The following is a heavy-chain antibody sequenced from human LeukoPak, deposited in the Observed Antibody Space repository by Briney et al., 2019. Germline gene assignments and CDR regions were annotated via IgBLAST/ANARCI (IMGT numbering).Heavy chain of an antibody. J-gene: IGHJ4*02. Sequence: SVKVSCKASGGTFSSYAISWVRQAPVQGLEWMGGIIPIFGTANYAQKFQGRVTITADESTSTAYMELSSLRSEDTAVYYCASPRQQQLVQAFDYWGQGILVTVSS. CDR1: GGTFSSYA. CDR2: IIPIFGTA. V-gene: IGHV1-69*13. CDR3: ASPRQQQLVQAFDY. D-gene: IGHD6-13*01.